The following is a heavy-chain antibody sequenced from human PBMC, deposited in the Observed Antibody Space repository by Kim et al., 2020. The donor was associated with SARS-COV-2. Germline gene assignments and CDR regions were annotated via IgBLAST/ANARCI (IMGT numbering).Heavy chain of an antibody. CDR1: GYSFTSYW. CDR3: ARLEYSSGWYARPNQH. CDR2: IDPSDSYT. J-gene: IGHJ1*01. Sequence: GASLKISCKGSGYSFTSYWISWVRQMPGKGLEWMGRIDPSDSYTNYSPSFQGHVTISADKSISTAYLQWSSLKASDTAMYYCARLEYSSGWYARPNQHWGQGTLVTVSS. V-gene: IGHV5-10-1*01. D-gene: IGHD6-19*01.